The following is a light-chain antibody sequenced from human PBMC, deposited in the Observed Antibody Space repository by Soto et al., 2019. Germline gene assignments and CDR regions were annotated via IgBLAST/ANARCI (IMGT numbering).Light chain of an antibody. Sequence: DIVMTQSPATLSVAPGERVTFSCRASQGVSRKLAWYQHKPGQAPRILISGASTGATGIPARFSVSGSGTEFTLTISSLQSEDCAIYYCQQYHTWPITFGGGTKVEIK. V-gene: IGKV3-15*01. CDR3: QQYHTWPIT. CDR1: QGVSRK. CDR2: GAS. J-gene: IGKJ4*01.